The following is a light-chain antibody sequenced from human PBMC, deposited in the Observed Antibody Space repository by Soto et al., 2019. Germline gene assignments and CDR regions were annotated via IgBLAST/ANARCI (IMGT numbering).Light chain of an antibody. CDR3: SSYTSSSTYV. CDR1: SSDVGGYTY. J-gene: IGLJ1*01. CDR2: EVI. V-gene: IGLV2-14*01. Sequence: QSVLTQPASVSGSPGQSITISCTGTSSDVGGYTYVSWYQHHPGKAPKLIIYEVINRPSGVSNRFSGSKSGSTASLTISGLQAEDGADYYCSSYTSSSTYVFGPGTKLTVL.